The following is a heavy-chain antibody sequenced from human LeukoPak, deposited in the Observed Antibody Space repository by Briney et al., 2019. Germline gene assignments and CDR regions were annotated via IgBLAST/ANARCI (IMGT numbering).Heavy chain of an antibody. CDR2: IRSKADSYAT. V-gene: IGHV3-73*01. Sequence: GGSLRLSCAASGFTFSASALHWVRQASGKGLEWVGHIRSKADSYATVYAASVKGRFTITRDDSENTAYLQMNSLKTEDTAVYYCATFPSGSWSAYWGQGTLVTVSS. D-gene: IGHD1-26*01. CDR1: GFTFSASA. CDR3: ATFPSGSWSAY. J-gene: IGHJ4*02.